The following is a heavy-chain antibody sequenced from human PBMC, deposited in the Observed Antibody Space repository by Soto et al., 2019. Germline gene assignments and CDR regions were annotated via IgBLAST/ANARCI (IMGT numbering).Heavy chain of an antibody. CDR1: GGTFSSYA. V-gene: IGHV1-69*13. CDR2: IIPIFGTA. Sequence: SVKVSCKASGGTFSSYAISWVRQAPGQGLEWMGGIIPIFGTANYAQKFQGRVTITADESTSTAYMELSSLRSEDTAVYYCARGGVDYYDSSGYYQALDYWGQGTLVTVSS. CDR3: ARGGVDYYDSSGYYQALDY. J-gene: IGHJ4*02. D-gene: IGHD3-22*01.